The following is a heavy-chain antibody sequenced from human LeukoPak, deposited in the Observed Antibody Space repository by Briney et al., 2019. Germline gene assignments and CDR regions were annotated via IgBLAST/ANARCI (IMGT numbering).Heavy chain of an antibody. V-gene: IGHV3-23*01. Sequence: GGSLRLSCAASGFTFSSYVMSWVRQAPGKGLEWVSAISGSGGSTYYADSVKGRFTISRDNSKNTLYLQMNSLRAEDTAVYYCAKDSVAGTGGFDYWGQGTLVTVSS. CDR2: ISGSGGST. J-gene: IGHJ4*02. CDR3: AKDSVAGTGGFDY. CDR1: GFTFSSYV. D-gene: IGHD6-19*01.